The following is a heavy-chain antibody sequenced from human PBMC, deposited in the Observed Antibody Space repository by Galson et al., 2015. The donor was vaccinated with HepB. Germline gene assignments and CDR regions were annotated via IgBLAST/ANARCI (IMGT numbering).Heavy chain of an antibody. CDR1: GFTFSNYW. CDR3: ARDQSSSTWGWRFFPH. D-gene: IGHD2-2*01. CDR2: IKPDGSEK. V-gene: IGHV3-7*03. J-gene: IGHJ1*01. Sequence: SLRLSCAASGFTFSNYWMSWVRQAPGKGLEWVANIKPDGSEKYYVDSMKGRFTISRDNAKNSLFLQMNSLRAEDTAVYYCARDQSSSTWGWRFFPHWGQGTLVTVSS.